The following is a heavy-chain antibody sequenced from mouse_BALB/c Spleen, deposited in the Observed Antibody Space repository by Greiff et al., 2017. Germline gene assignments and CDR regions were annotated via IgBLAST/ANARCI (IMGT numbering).Heavy chain of an antibody. CDR2: ISSGGSYT. Sequence: EVKVVESGGGLVKPGGSLKLSCAASGFTFSSYAMSWVRQTPEKRLEWVATISSGGSYTYYPDSVKGRFTISRDNAKNTLYLQMSSLRSEDTAMYYCASLGLDYWGQGTTLTVSS. D-gene: IGHD4-1*01. CDR3: ASLGLDY. J-gene: IGHJ2*01. V-gene: IGHV5-9-3*01. CDR1: GFTFSSYA.